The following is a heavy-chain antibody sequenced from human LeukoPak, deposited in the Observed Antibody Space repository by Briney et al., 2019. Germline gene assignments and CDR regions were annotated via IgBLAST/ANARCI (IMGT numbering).Heavy chain of an antibody. D-gene: IGHD6-6*01. CDR2: IKPDGSEK. V-gene: IGHV3-7*01. Sequence: PGGSLRLSCAASGFTFYNYWMSWVRQAPGKGLEWLASIKPDGSEKSYVGSVKGRFTFSRDNADNSLYLQMNSLRAEDTAVYYCARDHYSSSFDYWGQGTLVTVSS. CDR3: ARDHYSSSFDY. J-gene: IGHJ4*02. CDR1: GFTFYNYW.